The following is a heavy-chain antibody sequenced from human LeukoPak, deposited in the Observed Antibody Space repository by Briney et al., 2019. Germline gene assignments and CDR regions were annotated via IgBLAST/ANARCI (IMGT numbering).Heavy chain of an antibody. J-gene: IGHJ3*02. CDR1: GFTVSTNY. D-gene: IGHD2-2*01. V-gene: IGHV3-53*01. Sequence: PGGSLRLSCAASGFTVSTNYMSWVRQAPGKGLEWVSVIYSDGRTYYADSVKGRFTISRDNSKNTLYLQMNSLRAEDTAVYYCAREGHYAALDIWGQGTMVTVSS. CDR2: IYSDGRT. CDR3: AREGHYAALDI.